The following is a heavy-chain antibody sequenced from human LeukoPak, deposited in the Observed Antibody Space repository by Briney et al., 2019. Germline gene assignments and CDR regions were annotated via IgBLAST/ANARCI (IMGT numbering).Heavy chain of an antibody. CDR3: ARHMGLGYSYGYPYFDY. Sequence: SETLSLTCAVYGGSFSGYYWSWIRQPPGKGLEWIGEINHSGSTNYNPSLKSRVTISVDTSKNQFSLKLSSVTAADTAVYYCARHMGLGYSYGYPYFDYWGQGTLVTVSS. D-gene: IGHD5-18*01. CDR2: INHSGST. J-gene: IGHJ4*02. V-gene: IGHV4-34*01. CDR1: GGSFSGYY.